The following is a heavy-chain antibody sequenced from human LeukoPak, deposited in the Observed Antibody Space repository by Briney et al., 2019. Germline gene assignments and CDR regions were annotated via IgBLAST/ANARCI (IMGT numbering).Heavy chain of an antibody. J-gene: IGHJ4*02. CDR1: GFTFSSYS. D-gene: IGHD3-3*01. Sequence: QSGGSLRLSCAASGFTFSSYSMNWVRQAPGRGLVWVSRINSAGSSTSYADSVKGRFTISRDNAKNTLYLQMNSLRAEDTAVYYCASLRFLEWLDYWGQGTLVTVSS. CDR2: INSAGSST. CDR3: ASLRFLEWLDY. V-gene: IGHV3-74*01.